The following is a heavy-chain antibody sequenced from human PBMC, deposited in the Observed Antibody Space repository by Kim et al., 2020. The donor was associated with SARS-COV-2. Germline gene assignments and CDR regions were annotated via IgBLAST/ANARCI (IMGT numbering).Heavy chain of an antibody. J-gene: IGHJ4*02. Sequence: SETLSLTCAVYGGSFSGYYWSWIRQPPGKGLEWIGEINHSGSTNYNPSLKSRVTISVDTSKNQFSLKLSTVTAADTAVYYCARGSRWLCRWYYFDYWGQGTLVTVSS. V-gene: IGHV4-34*01. CDR3: ARGSRWLCRWYYFDY. D-gene: IGHD5-12*01. CDR1: GGSFSGYY. CDR2: INHSGST.